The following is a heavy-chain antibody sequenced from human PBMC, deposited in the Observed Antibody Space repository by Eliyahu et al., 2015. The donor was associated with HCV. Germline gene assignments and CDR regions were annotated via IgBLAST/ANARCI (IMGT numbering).Heavy chain of an antibody. CDR3: AKVPVPATVLYFDY. Sequence: EVQLLESGGGXVQPGGSLRLSXAASGFTFSSYAMXWVRQAPGKGVGWVXAISGSGGSTYYXDXVKGRFTISRDNSKNTLYLQMNSLRAEDTAVYYCAKVPVPATVLYFDYWGQGTLVTVSS. CDR2: ISGSGGST. CDR1: GFTFSSYA. J-gene: IGHJ4*02. V-gene: IGHV3-23*01. D-gene: IGHD2-2*01.